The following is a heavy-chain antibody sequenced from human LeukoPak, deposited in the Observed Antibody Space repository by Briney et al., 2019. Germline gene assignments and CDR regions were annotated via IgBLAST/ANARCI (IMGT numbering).Heavy chain of an antibody. J-gene: IGHJ5*02. D-gene: IGHD2-2*01. V-gene: IGHV5-51*01. CDR3: ARGHCSSTSCPPGDWFDP. CDR1: GYSFTSYW. CDR2: IYPGDSDT. Sequence: GESLQISCKGSGYSFTSYWIGWVRQMPGKGLEWMGIIYPGDSDTRYSPSFQGQVTISADKSISTAYLQWSSLKASDTAMYYCARGHCSSTSCPPGDWFDPWGQGTLVTVSS.